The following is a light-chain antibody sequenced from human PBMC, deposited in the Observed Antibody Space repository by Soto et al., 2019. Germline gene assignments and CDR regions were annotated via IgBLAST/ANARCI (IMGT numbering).Light chain of an antibody. CDR1: QSVSSY. J-gene: IGKJ1*01. Sequence: ESVLTQSPGTLSLSPGERATLSCRASQSVSSYLAWYQQKPGQAPRLLIYEASNRAAGIPGRFSGSGSGTDFTLTITSLEPEDFAFYYCHQRQRWPRTFGQGTKVDIK. CDR3: HQRQRWPRT. CDR2: EAS. V-gene: IGKV3-11*01.